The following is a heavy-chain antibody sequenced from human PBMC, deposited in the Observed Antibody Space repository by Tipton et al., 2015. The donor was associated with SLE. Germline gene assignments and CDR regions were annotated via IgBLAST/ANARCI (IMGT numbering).Heavy chain of an antibody. Sequence: TLSLTCTVYGGSFSDYYWSWIRQPPGKGLEWIGEINHRGSTNYNPSLKSRVTLSVDTSKNQFSLRLRSVTAADTAVYYCARTNPLYSSSLTGLYGMDVWGQGTMVTVSS. J-gene: IGHJ6*02. D-gene: IGHD6-13*01. CDR3: ARTNPLYSSSLTGLYGMDV. V-gene: IGHV4-34*01. CDR1: GGSFSDYY. CDR2: INHRGST.